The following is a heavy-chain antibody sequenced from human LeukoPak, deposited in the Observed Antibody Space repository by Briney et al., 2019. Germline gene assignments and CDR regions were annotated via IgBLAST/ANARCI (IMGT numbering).Heavy chain of an antibody. J-gene: IGHJ4*02. D-gene: IGHD1-1*01. Sequence: SETLSLTCAVYGGSFSGYYWSWIRQPPGKGLEWIGEINHSGSTNYNPSLKSRVTISVDTSKNQFSLKLSSVTAADTAVYYCARAVTTGTSFDYWGQGTLVTVSS. V-gene: IGHV4-34*01. CDR2: INHSGST. CDR3: ARAVTTGTSFDY. CDR1: GGSFSGYY.